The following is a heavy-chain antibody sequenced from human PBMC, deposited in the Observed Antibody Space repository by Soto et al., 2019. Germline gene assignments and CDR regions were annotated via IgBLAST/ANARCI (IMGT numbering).Heavy chain of an antibody. CDR3: ARVRVLFWEFETSHYSCCIDL. CDR2: ISGRGDDT. V-gene: IGHV3-23*01. D-gene: IGHD3-3*01. CDR1: GFTFSSYA. J-gene: IGHJ6*02. Sequence: GGSLRLSCAASGFTFSSYAMSWVRQAPGKGLEWVATISGRGDDTYYTDSVKGRFTISRDNSKNTLDVHMNSLRAEDTAVYYCARVRVLFWEFETSHYSCCIDLWGPGPPLTPSS.